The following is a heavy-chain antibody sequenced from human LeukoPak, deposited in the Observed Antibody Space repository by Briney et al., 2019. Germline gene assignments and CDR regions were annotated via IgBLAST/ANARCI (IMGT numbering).Heavy chain of an antibody. CDR3: ATGPAVAGYFDY. Sequence: RASVKVSCKASGYTFTGYYMHWVRQAPGQGLEWMGWINPNSGGTNYAQKFQGRVTMTRDTSISTAYMELSRLRSEDTAVYYCATGPAVAGYFDYWGQGTLVTVSS. CDR2: INPNSGGT. CDR1: GYTFTGYY. V-gene: IGHV1-2*02. D-gene: IGHD6-19*01. J-gene: IGHJ4*02.